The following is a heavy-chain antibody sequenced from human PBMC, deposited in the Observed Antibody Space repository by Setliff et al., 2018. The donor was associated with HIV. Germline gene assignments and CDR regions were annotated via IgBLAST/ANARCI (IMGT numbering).Heavy chain of an antibody. CDR1: GYTLTELS. J-gene: IGHJ1*01. V-gene: IGHV1-24*01. CDR2: FDPEDDET. CDR3: ARDWAEDYYGSGSFQY. Sequence: GASVKVSCKVSGYTLTELSIHWVRQAPGKGLEWMGGFDPEDDETIYAQKFQGRVTMTRDTSISTAYMELSRLRSDDTAVYYCARDWAEDYYGSGSFQYWGQGTLVTVSS. D-gene: IGHD3-10*01.